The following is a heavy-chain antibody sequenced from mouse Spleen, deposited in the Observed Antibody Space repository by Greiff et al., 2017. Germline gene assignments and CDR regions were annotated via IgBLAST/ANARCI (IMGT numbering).Heavy chain of an antibody. CDR2: IYPSDSET. CDR3: ARTARATYFDY. V-gene: IGHV1-61*01. Sequence: QVQLKQPGAELVRPGSSVKLSCKASGYTFTSYWMDWVKQRPGQGLEWIGNIYPSDSETHYNQKFKDKATLTVDKSSSTAYMQLSSLTSEDSAVYYCARTARATYFDYWGQGTTLTVSS. J-gene: IGHJ2*01. CDR1: GYTFTSYW. D-gene: IGHD3-1*01.